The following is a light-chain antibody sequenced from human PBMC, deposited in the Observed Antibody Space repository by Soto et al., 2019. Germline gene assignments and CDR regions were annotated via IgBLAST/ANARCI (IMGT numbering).Light chain of an antibody. CDR2: RNN. V-gene: IGLV1-47*01. CDR1: SSNIGSNY. Sequence: QSVLTQPPSASGTPGPRVTISCSGSSSNIGSNYVYWYQQLPGTAPKLLIYRNNQRPSGVPDRFSGSKSGTSASLAISGLRSEDEDDYYCAAWDDSLSGLAGFGGGTQLTVL. CDR3: AAWDDSLSGLAG. J-gene: IGLJ7*01.